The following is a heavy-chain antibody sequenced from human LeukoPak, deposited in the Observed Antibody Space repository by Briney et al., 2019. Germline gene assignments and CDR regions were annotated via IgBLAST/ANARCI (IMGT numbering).Heavy chain of an antibody. CDR3: AKEQLVSKDYHYYYGLQV. CDR1: GFTFSSYA. V-gene: IGHV3-23*01. J-gene: IGHJ6*02. CDR2: ISGSGGST. D-gene: IGHD6-13*01. Sequence: GGSLGLSCAASGFTFSSYAMSWVRQAPGKGLEWVSAISGSGGSTYYADSVKGRFTISRDNSKNTLYLQMNSLRAEDTAVYYCAKEQLVSKDYHYYYGLQVWGQKTTLTVSS.